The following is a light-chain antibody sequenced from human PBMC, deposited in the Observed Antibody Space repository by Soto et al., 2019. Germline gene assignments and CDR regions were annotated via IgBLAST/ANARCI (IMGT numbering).Light chain of an antibody. J-gene: IGKJ4*01. V-gene: IGKV3-20*01. CDR1: QSVSSSY. Sequence: EIVLTQSPGTLSLSPGERATLSCRASQSVSSSYLVWYQQKPGQAPRLLLYGASSRATGIPDRFSGSGSGTDFALPISRREPEDFAVYYCQQDGTSPRITFGGGTKVEIK. CDR2: GAS. CDR3: QQDGTSPRIT.